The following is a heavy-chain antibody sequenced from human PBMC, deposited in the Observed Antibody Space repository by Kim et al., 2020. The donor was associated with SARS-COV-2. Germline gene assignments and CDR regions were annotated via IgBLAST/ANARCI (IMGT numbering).Heavy chain of an antibody. Sequence: GGSLRLSCAASGFTFSSYAMHWVRQAPGKGLEWVAVISYDGSNKYYADSVKGRFTISRDNSKNTLYLQMNSLRAEDTAVYYCARDGYDSSGYHDYWGQGTLVTVSS. CDR3: ARDGYDSSGYHDY. CDR2: ISYDGSNK. CDR1: GFTFSSYA. V-gene: IGHV3-30*04. J-gene: IGHJ4*02. D-gene: IGHD3-22*01.